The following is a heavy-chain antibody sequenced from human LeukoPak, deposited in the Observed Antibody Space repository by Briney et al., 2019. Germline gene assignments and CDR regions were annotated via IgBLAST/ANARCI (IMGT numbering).Heavy chain of an antibody. Sequence: QSGGSLRLSCAASRFTFSSYGMHWVRQAPGKGLEWVAVISYDGSNKYYADSVKGRFTISRDNSKNTLYLQMNSLRAEDTAVYYCAKGAGITMVRGVIGTYYFDYWGQGTLVTVSS. CDR1: RFTFSSYG. D-gene: IGHD3-10*01. V-gene: IGHV3-30*18. CDR2: ISYDGSNK. J-gene: IGHJ4*02. CDR3: AKGAGITMVRGVIGTYYFDY.